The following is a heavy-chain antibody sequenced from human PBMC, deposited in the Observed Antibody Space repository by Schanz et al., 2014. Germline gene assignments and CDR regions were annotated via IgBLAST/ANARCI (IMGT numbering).Heavy chain of an antibody. J-gene: IGHJ6*02. CDR3: ARENKDYDSILNKFFHYGLDL. Sequence: QVLLVQSGAEVKQPGASVKVSCKASGYTFTSYSMNWVRQAPGQGLEWMGRISPNSGDTHSAQKFQGRVTMTWDRSISTANMELSRLRSDDTAVYYCARENKDYDSILNKFFHYGLDLWGQGTTVTVSS. V-gene: IGHV1-2*06. CDR2: ISPNSGDT. D-gene: IGHD3-3*02. CDR1: GYTFTSYS.